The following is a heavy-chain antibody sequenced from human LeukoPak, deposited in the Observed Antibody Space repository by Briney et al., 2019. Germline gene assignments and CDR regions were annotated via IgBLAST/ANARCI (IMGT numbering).Heavy chain of an antibody. D-gene: IGHD3-3*01. CDR3: ARGPSRRITIFGVVIIPGFGY. J-gene: IGHJ4*02. CDR1: GGSFSGYY. V-gene: IGHV4-34*01. CDR2: INHSGST. Sequence: SETLSLTCAVHGGSFSGYYWSWIRQPPGKGLEWIGEINHSGSTNYNPSLKSRVTISVDTSKNQFSLKLSSVTAADTAVYYCARGPSRRITIFGVVIIPGFGYWGQGTLVTVSS.